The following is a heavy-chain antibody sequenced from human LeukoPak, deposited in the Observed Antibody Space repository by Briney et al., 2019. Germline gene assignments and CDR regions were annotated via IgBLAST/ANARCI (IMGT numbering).Heavy chain of an antibody. CDR1: GYTFTSYD. D-gene: IGHD6-13*01. CDR3: ARARTYSIAAAIGY. J-gene: IGHJ4*02. Sequence: ASVKVSCKASGYTFTSYDINWVRQATGQGLEWMGWMNPNSGNRGYAQKFQGRVTMTRNTSISTAYMELSSLRSEDTAVYYCARARTYSIAAAIGYWGQGTLVTVSS. CDR2: MNPNSGNR. V-gene: IGHV1-8*01.